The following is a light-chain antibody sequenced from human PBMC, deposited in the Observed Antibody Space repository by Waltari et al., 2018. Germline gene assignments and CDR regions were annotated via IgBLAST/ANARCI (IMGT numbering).Light chain of an antibody. CDR2: GNH. CDR3: QSFDISLSGGVI. V-gene: IGLV1-40*01. CDR1: SSNTGTAQT. J-gene: IGLJ2*01. Sequence: QSVLTQPPSVSGAPGQRVTISRPGTSSNTGTAQTVPSYPGFPGTAPKLLIYGNHNRPSGGPDRFSGSKSGTSASLGITGLQAEDEAVYYCQSFDISLSGGVIFGGGTKVTVL.